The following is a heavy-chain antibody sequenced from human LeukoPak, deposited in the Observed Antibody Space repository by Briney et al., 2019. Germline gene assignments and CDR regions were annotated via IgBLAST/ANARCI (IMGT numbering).Heavy chain of an antibody. CDR3: ARDPDYYDSSGYY. CDR1: GFTFSDYY. J-gene: IGHJ4*02. V-gene: IGHV3-11*01. CDR2: ISSSGSTI. Sequence: GGSLRLSCAASGFTFSDYYMSWIRQAPGKGLEWVSCISSSGSTIYYADSVKGRFTISRDNAKNSLYLQMNSLRAEDTAVYYCARDPDYYDSSGYYWGQGTLVTVSS. D-gene: IGHD3-22*01.